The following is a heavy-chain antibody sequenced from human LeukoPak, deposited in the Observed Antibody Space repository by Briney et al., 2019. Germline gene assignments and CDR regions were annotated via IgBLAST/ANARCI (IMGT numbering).Heavy chain of an antibody. CDR2: IYYTGST. V-gene: IGHV4-59*08. Sequence: SETLSLTCTVSGGSISGYYWSWIRQPPGEGLEWIGYIYYTGSTNYNPSLKSRVTISVDTSKNQFSLKLSSVTAADTAVYYCARVPVRWIVYFDYWGQGTLVTVSS. CDR1: GGSISGYY. CDR3: ARVPVRWIVYFDY. J-gene: IGHJ4*02. D-gene: IGHD4-23*01.